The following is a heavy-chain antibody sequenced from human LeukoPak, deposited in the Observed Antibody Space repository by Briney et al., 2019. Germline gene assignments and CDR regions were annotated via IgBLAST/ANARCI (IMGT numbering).Heavy chain of an antibody. Sequence: SETLSLTCAVYGGPFSGYYWSWIRQPPGKGLEWIGEINHSGGTKYNPSLKSRVTISVDTSKNQFSLKLSSVTAADTAMYYCARVKDPGGYYYYYYMDVWGKGTTVTVSS. CDR3: ARVKDPGGYYYYYYMDV. CDR1: GGPFSGYY. J-gene: IGHJ6*03. V-gene: IGHV4-34*01. CDR2: INHSGGT. D-gene: IGHD3-16*01.